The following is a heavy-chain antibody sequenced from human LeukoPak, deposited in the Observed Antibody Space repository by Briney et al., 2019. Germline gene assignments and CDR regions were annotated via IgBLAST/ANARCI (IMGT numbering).Heavy chain of an antibody. CDR3: ARGDYDVLTDYPTHDY. CDR1: GYIFTNYC. V-gene: IGHV5-51*01. CDR2: IYPGDSDT. D-gene: IGHD3-9*01. J-gene: IGHJ4*02. Sequence: GESLKISCKGSGYIFTNYCIGWVRQMPGKGLEWMGIIYPGDSDTRYSPSFQGQVTISADKSISTAYLQWSSLRASDTAMYYCARGDYDVLTDYPTHDYWGQGTLVTVSS.